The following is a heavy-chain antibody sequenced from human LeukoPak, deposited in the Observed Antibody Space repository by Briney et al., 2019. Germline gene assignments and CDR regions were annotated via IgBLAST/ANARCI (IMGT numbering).Heavy chain of an antibody. CDR1: GYTFTSYG. J-gene: IGHJ6*03. V-gene: IGHV1-69*05. Sequence: SVKVSCKASGYTFTSYGISWVRQAPGQGLEWMGGIIPIFGTANYAQEFQGRVTITTDESTSTAYMELSSLRSEDTAVYYCARGRYYYYMDVWGKGTTVTVSS. CDR3: ARGRYYYYMDV. CDR2: IIPIFGTA.